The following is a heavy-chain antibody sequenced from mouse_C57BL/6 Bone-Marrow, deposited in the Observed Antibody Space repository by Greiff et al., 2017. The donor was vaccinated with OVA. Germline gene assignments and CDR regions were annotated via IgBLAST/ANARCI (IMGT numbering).Heavy chain of an antibody. V-gene: IGHV1-50*01. CDR2: IDPSDSYT. CDR3: ARDPWYFDV. J-gene: IGHJ1*03. CDR1: GYTFTSYW. Sequence: QVQLQQPGAELVKPGASVKLSCKASGYTFTSYWMQWVKQRPGQGLEWIGEIDPSDSYTNYNQKFKGKATLTVDTSSSTAYMQLSSLTSEDSAVYYCARDPWYFDVWGTGTTVTVSS.